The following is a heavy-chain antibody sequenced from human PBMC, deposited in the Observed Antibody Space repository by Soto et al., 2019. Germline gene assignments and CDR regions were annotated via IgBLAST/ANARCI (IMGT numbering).Heavy chain of an antibody. CDR3: AHRPDGSGGILAY. D-gene: IGHD3-9*01. J-gene: IGHJ4*02. CDR2: IYWDDDK. Sequence: KESGPTLVTPTQTLTLTCPFSGFSLTTSAEGVGWVRQPPGKALEWLALIYWDDDKRYSPFLKSRLTITKDTSKNQVVLTMTTRGPEDTATDYCAHRPDGSGGILAYWGQGSLVTVSS. CDR1: GFSLTTSAEG. V-gene: IGHV2-5*02.